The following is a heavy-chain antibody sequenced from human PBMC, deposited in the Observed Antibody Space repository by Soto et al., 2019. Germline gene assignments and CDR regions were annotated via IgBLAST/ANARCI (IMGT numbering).Heavy chain of an antibody. CDR1: GFTFSRYG. Sequence: QVQLVESGGGVVQPGRSLRLSCAASGFTFSRYGMHWVRQAPGKGLEWVAVIRYDGSKKYYADSVKGRFTISRDNSKNTLYLQMNSLRAEDTAVYYCAQNLYDYGGKGTLGIDGMDVWGQGTTVTVSS. CDR2: IRYDGSKK. V-gene: IGHV3-33*06. D-gene: IGHD4-17*01. J-gene: IGHJ6*02. CDR3: AQNLYDYGGKGTLGIDGMDV.